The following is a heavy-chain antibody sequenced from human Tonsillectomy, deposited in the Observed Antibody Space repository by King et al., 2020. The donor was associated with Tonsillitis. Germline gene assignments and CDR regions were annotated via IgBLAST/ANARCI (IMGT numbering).Heavy chain of an antibody. D-gene: IGHD3-22*01. CDR3: ARGGVYYDSSGYYAY. CDR1: GGSFSGYY. J-gene: IGHJ4*02. CDR2: INHSGST. Sequence: VQLKQWGAGLLKPSETPSLTCAVYGGSFSGYYWSWIRQPPGKGLEWIGEINHSGSTNYNPSLKSRVTISVDTSKNQFSLKLSSVTAADTAVYYCARGGVYYDSSGYYAYWGQGTLVTVSS. V-gene: IGHV4-34*01.